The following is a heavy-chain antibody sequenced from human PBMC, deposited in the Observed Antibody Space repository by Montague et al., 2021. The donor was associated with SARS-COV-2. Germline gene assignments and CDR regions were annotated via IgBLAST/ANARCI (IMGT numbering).Heavy chain of an antibody. CDR2: IGGSGDT. Sequence: SLRLSCAASGFTSGFIFRKVAMSWVRQAPGKGLEWVSAIGGSGDTYYADSVKGRFAISRDNSKNTLYLQMNSLRADDMAVYYCAKEMGHGRPFDYWGQGALVTVSS. CDR3: AKEMGHGRPFDY. D-gene: IGHD2-15*01. CDR1: GFTSGFIFRKVA. V-gene: IGHV3-23*01. J-gene: IGHJ4*02.